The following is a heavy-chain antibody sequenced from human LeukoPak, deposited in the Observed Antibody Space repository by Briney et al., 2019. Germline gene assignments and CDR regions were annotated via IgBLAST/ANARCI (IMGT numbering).Heavy chain of an antibody. V-gene: IGHV4-39*07. CDR2: IYYSGST. Sequence: SETLSLTCTVSGGSISSSSYYWGWIRQPPGKGLEWIGSIYYSGSTYYNPSLKSRVTISVDTSKNQFSLKLSSVTAADTAVYYCARLIVHSSGWYNEGAFYFDYWGQGTLVTVSS. CDR1: GGSISSSSYY. J-gene: IGHJ4*02. CDR3: ARLIVHSSGWYNEGAFYFDY. D-gene: IGHD6-19*01.